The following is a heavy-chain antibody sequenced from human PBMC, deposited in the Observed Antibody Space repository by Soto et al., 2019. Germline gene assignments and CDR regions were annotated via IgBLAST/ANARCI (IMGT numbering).Heavy chain of an antibody. V-gene: IGHV3-33*01. Sequence: QVQLVESGGGVVEPGRSLRLSCAASGFTFSSYGMHWVRQAPGKGLEGVAVIWYDGSNKYYADSVKGRFTISRDNSKNTLYLQMNSLRDEDTAVYYCARALKVGAGLWGQGTLVTVSS. CDR3: ARALKVGAGL. J-gene: IGHJ4*02. CDR1: GFTFSSYG. D-gene: IGHD1-26*01. CDR2: IWYDGSNK.